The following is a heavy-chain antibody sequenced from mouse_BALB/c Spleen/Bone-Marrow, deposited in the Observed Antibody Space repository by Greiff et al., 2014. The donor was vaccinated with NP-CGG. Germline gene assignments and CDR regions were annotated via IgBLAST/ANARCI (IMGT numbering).Heavy chain of an antibody. Sequence: EVQLVESGAELVGPGALVKLSCKASGFNITDYYMHWVKQRPEQGLEWIGWIDPENGNTIYDPKFQGKASITADTSSNTAYLQLSSLTSEDTAVYYCARGREAMDYWGQGTSVTVSS. CDR1: GFNITDYY. CDR2: IDPENGNT. CDR3: ARGREAMDY. V-gene: IGHV14-1*02. J-gene: IGHJ4*01.